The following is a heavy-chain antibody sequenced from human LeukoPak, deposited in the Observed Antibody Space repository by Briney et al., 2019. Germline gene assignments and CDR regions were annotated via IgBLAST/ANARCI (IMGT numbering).Heavy chain of an antibody. CDR1: GYTLTELS. V-gene: IGHV1-24*01. CDR3: ATAVSVVPAARGYYFDY. Sequence: ASVKVSCKVSGYTLTELSMHWVRQAPGKGLEWMGGFDPEDGETIYAQKFQGRVTMTEDTSTDTAYMELSSLRSEDTAVYYCATAVSVVPAARGYYFDYWGQGTLVTVSS. D-gene: IGHD2-2*01. CDR2: FDPEDGET. J-gene: IGHJ4*02.